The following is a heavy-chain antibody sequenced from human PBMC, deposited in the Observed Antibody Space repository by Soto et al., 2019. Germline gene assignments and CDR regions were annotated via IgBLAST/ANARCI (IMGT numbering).Heavy chain of an antibody. CDR2: LNDSGST. Sequence: SETLSLTCAVYGGSFSGYYCSWIRQPPGKGLEWIGELNDSGSTNYNASLKSRVSISVDTSKNQFSLRLTSVTAADTAIHYCTRRYNWNDNYFDPWGPGALVTVSS. CDR1: GGSFSGYY. CDR3: TRRYNWNDNYFDP. J-gene: IGHJ5*02. V-gene: IGHV4-34*01. D-gene: IGHD1-20*01.